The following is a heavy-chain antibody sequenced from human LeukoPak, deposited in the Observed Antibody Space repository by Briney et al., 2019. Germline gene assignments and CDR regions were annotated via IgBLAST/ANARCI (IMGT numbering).Heavy chain of an antibody. CDR1: GFTFSSYA. Sequence: PGGSLRLSCATSGFTFSSYAMSWVRQAPGKGLEWVSAISGSGGSTYYADSVKGRFTISRDNSKNTLYLQMNSLRAEDTAVYYCAKSGKVGATGYYFDYWGQGTLVTVSS. CDR2: ISGSGGST. D-gene: IGHD1-26*01. CDR3: AKSGKVGATGYYFDY. V-gene: IGHV3-23*01. J-gene: IGHJ4*02.